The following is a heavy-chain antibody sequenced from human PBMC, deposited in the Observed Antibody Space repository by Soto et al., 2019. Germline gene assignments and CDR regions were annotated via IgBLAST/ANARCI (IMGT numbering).Heavy chain of an antibody. J-gene: IGHJ6*02. CDR2: ISTNGGST. CDR1: GFTFSSYA. Sequence: GGSLSLSCSASGFTFSSYAMHWVRQAPGKGLEYVSSISTNGGSTHYADSVKGRFTISRDNSKNTQYLQMSSLRADDTAVYYCAKVSVGYSYGFESYYYYGMDVWGQGTTVTVSS. D-gene: IGHD5-18*01. CDR3: AKVSVGYSYGFESYYYYGMDV. V-gene: IGHV3-64D*06.